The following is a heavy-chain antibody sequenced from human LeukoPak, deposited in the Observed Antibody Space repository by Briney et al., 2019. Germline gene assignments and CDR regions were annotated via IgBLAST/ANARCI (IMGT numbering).Heavy chain of an antibody. D-gene: IGHD3-10*01. CDR2: INPSGGST. J-gene: IGHJ4*02. CDR1: GYTFTSYY. V-gene: IGHV1-46*01. CDR3: ARVPNYYGSGSYYPFDY. Sequence: ASVKVSCKASGYTFTSYYMHWVRQAPGQGLEWMGIINPSGGSTSYAQKFQGRVTMTRDTSTSTVYMELSSLRSEDTAVYYCARVPNYYGSGSYYPFDYWGQGTLVTVSS.